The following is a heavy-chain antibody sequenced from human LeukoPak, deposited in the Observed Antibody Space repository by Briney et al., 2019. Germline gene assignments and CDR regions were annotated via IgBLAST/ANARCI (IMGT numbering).Heavy chain of an antibody. CDR1: GGSISSSGYY. J-gene: IGHJ4*02. CDR2: IYYSGST. Sequence: SETLSLTCTVSGGSISSSGYYWGWIRQPPGKGLEWIGSIYYSGSTYYNPSLKSRVTISVDTSKNQFSLKLSSVTAADTAVYYCARHREVLLWFGGTYYFDYWGQGTLVTVSS. CDR3: ARHREVLLWFGGTYYFDY. V-gene: IGHV4-39*01. D-gene: IGHD3-10*01.